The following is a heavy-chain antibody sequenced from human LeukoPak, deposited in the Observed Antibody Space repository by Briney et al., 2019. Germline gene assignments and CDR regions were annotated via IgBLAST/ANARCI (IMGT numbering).Heavy chain of an antibody. V-gene: IGHV4-34*01. CDR1: GGSFSGYY. CDR3: ARQVTLYYYYYYGMDV. D-gene: IGHD2-21*02. Sequence: PSETLSLTCAVYGGSFSGYYWSWIRQPPGKGLEWIGEINHSGSTNYNPSLKSRVTISVDTSKNQFSLKLSSVTAADTAVYYCARQVTLYYYYYYGMDVWGQGTTVTVSS. J-gene: IGHJ6*02. CDR2: INHSGST.